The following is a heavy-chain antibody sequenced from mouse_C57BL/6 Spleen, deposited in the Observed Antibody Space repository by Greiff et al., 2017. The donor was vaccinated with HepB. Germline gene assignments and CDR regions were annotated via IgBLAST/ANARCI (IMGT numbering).Heavy chain of an antibody. CDR1: GYTFTSYW. V-gene: IGHV1-72*01. D-gene: IGHD1-1*01. CDR3: ARSFITTVVASYYFDY. CDR2: IDPNSGGT. J-gene: IGHJ2*01. Sequence: VQLQQPGAELVKPGASVKLSCKASGYTFTSYWMHWVKQRPGRGLEWIGRIDPNSGGTKDNEKFKSKATLTVDKPSSTAYMQLSSLTSEDSAVYYCARSFITTVVASYYFDYWGQGTTLTVSS.